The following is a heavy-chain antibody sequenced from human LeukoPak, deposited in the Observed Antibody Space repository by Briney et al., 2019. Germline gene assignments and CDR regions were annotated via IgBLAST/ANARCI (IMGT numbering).Heavy chain of an antibody. CDR1: GYTFTGYY. D-gene: IGHD3-22*01. CDR3: ASGAVYDSSGYYWDYFDY. CDR2: INPSGGST. V-gene: IGHV1-46*01. J-gene: IGHJ4*02. Sequence: GASVKVSCKASGYTFTGYYMHWVRQAPGQGLEWMGIINPSGGSTSYAQKFQGRVTMTRDTSTSTVYMELSSLRSEDTAVYHCASGAVYDSSGYYWDYFDYWGQGTLVTVSS.